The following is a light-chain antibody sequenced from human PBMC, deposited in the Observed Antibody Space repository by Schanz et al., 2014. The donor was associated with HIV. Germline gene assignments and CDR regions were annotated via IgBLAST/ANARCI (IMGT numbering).Light chain of an antibody. CDR1: SSDVGGYNY. CDR3: SSYAGSRV. Sequence: QSVLTQPASVSGSPGQSITISCTGTSSDVGGYNYVSWYQQHPGKAPKLMIYEVSKRPSGVPDRFSGSKSGNTASLTVSGLQAEDEADYYCSSYAGSRVFGGGTKLTVL. CDR2: EVS. V-gene: IGLV2-8*01. J-gene: IGLJ3*02.